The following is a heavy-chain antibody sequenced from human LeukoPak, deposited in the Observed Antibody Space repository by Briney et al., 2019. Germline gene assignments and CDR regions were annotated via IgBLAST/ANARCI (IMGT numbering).Heavy chain of an antibody. CDR2: ISAYNGNT. J-gene: IGHJ4*02. Sequence: GASVKVSCKASGYTFTSYGISWVRQAPGQGLEWMGWISAYNGNTNYAQKLQGRVTMTTDTSTSTAYMELSSLRSEDTAVYYCARDWYCSGGSCPGYFDYWGQGTLVTVSS. CDR3: ARDWYCSGGSCPGYFDY. D-gene: IGHD2-15*01. V-gene: IGHV1-18*01. CDR1: GYTFTSYG.